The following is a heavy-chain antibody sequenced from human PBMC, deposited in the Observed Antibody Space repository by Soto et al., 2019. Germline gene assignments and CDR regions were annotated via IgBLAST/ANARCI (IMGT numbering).Heavy chain of an antibody. Sequence: PLQTLSLTCALSGDSVSSNTASLNWIRQSPSRGLEWLGRTYFRSKWYNDYAVSVKSRIIINPDTSNNQFSLQLNSVTPEDTAVYFCAKGDNLGPKTGYAFDPWGQGIMVTVSS. D-gene: IGHD5-12*01. CDR1: GDSVSSNTAS. CDR3: AKGDNLGPKTGYAFDP. J-gene: IGHJ5*02. V-gene: IGHV6-1*01. CDR2: TYFRSKWYN.